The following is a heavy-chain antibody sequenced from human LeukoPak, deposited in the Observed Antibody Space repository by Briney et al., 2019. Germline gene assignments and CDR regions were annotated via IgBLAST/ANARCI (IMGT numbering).Heavy chain of an antibody. CDR2: ISSSSSYI. CDR1: GFTFSSYS. D-gene: IGHD3-3*01. CDR3: ASEKVAYYDFWSGYYSDSAHYYYGMDV. V-gene: IGHV3-21*01. J-gene: IGHJ6*02. Sequence: GGSLRLSCAASGFTFSSYSTNWVRQAPGEGLEWVSSISSSSSYIYYADSVKGRFTISRDNAKNSLYLQMNSLRAEDTAVYYCASEKVAYYDFWSGYYSDSAHYYYGMDVWDQGTTVTVSS.